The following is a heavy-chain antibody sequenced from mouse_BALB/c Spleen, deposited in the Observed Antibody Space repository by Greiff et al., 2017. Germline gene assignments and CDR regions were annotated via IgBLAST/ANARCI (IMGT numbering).Heavy chain of an antibody. CDR3: ARALYYYGSSYYFDY. D-gene: IGHD1-1*01. CDR2: IWAGGST. CDR1: GFSLTSYG. Sequence: VHLVESGPGLVAPSQSLSITCTVSGFSLTSYGVHWVRQPPGKGLEWLGVIWAGGSTNYNSALMSRLSISKDNSKRQVFLKMNSLQTDDTAMYYCARALYYYGSSYYFDYWGQGTTLTVSA. V-gene: IGHV2-9*02. J-gene: IGHJ2*01.